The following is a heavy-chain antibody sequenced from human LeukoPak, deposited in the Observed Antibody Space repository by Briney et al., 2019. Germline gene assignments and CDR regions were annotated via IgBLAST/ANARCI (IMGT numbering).Heavy chain of an antibody. J-gene: IGHJ4*02. CDR2: IYYSGST. D-gene: IGHD6-13*01. CDR1: GGSISSSIYY. Sequence: SETLSLTCTVSGGSISSSIYYWGWIRQPPGKGLEWIGSIYYSGSTYYNPSLKSRVTISVDTSKNQFSLKLSSVTAADTAVYYCARWEIAAAGSFDYWGQGTLVTVSS. CDR3: ARWEIAAAGSFDY. V-gene: IGHV4-39*01.